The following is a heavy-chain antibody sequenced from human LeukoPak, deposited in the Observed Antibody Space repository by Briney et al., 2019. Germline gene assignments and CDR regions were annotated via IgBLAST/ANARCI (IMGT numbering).Heavy chain of an antibody. CDR3: ARVWGGQQLVEYYYYYGMDV. D-gene: IGHD6-13*01. Sequence: ASVKVSCKASGYTFTGYYMHWVRQAPGQGLEWMGWINLNSGGTNYAQKFQGRVTMTRDTSISTAYMELSRLRSDDTAVYYCARVWGGQQLVEYYYYYGMDVWGQGTTVTVSS. CDR1: GYTFTGYY. J-gene: IGHJ6*02. V-gene: IGHV1-2*02. CDR2: INLNSGGT.